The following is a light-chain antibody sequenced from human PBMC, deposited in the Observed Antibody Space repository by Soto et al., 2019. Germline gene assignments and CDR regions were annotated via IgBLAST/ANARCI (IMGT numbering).Light chain of an antibody. CDR3: QQYNNWLSWT. Sequence: EIVITQSPATLSLSPGERATLSCRASQSVSSNLAWYQQKPGQAPRLLIYGASTRATGIPARFSGSGSGTEFTLTISSLQSEDFAVYYCQQYNNWLSWTFGQGTKVDIK. CDR2: GAS. J-gene: IGKJ1*01. CDR1: QSVSSN. V-gene: IGKV3-15*01.